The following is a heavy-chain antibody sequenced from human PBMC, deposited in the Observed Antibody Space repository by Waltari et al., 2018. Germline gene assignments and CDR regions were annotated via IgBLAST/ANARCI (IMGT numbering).Heavy chain of an antibody. V-gene: IGHV3-21*02. CDR2: ISSTSSDI. CDR1: GFTFNTFT. J-gene: IGHJ6*02. Sequence: EVQLVESGGGLVKPGGSLRLSCDASGFTFNTFTMNWVRQAPGKGLEWVSSISSTSSDIYYADSVKGRFTISRDNAKSSLYLQLNSLRAEDTAVYYCAGGYSSYYGMDVWGQGTMVTVSS. CDR3: AGGYSSYYGMDV. D-gene: IGHD6-13*01.